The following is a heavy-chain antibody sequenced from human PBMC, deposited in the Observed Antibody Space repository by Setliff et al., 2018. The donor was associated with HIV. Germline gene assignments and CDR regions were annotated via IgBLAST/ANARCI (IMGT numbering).Heavy chain of an antibody. D-gene: IGHD6-13*01. CDR1: GFNVNNKY. J-gene: IGHJ4*02. V-gene: IGHV3-66*01. Sequence: GGSLRLSCAVSGFNVNNKYMTWVRQAPGKGLEWVSIINSDDYTKYADSLKGRFTISRDTSKNTLYLQMNSLRAEDTAVYYCARAIPLVPFDYWGQGTLVTVSS. CDR2: INSDDYT. CDR3: ARAIPLVPFDY.